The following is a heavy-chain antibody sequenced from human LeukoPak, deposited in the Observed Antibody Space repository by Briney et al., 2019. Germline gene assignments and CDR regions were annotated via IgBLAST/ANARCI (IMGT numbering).Heavy chain of an antibody. Sequence: GASVKVSCKASGYTFTSYDINWVRQATGQGLEWMGWMNPNSGNTGYAQKFQGRVTMTRNTSISTAYMELSSLRSEDTAVYYCARGYPTYYYDSSGYSDYWGQGTLVTVSS. J-gene: IGHJ4*02. V-gene: IGHV1-8*01. D-gene: IGHD3-22*01. CDR2: MNPNSGNT. CDR1: GYTFTSYD. CDR3: ARGYPTYYYDSSGYSDY.